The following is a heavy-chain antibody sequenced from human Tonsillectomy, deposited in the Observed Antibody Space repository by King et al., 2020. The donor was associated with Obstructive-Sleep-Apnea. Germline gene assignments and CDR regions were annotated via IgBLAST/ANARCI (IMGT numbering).Heavy chain of an antibody. J-gene: IGHJ4*02. V-gene: IGHV3-23*04. Sequence: VQLVESGGGLVQPGGSLRLSCAASGFTVSSYAMSWVRQAPGKGLEWVSAIRGMGGSTYYADSVKGRFTSSRDNSKNTLYLQMNSLRAEDTAVYYCAKGRLAAAGTDYWGQGTLVTVSS. CDR3: AKGRLAAAGTDY. CDR2: IRGMGGST. D-gene: IGHD6-13*01. CDR1: GFTVSSYA.